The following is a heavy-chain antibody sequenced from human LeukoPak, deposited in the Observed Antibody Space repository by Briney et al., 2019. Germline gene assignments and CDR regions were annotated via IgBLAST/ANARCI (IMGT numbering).Heavy chain of an antibody. D-gene: IGHD6-19*01. Sequence: ASVKVSCKASGYTFTAYYMHWVRQAPGQGLEWMGWITPNSGGTKYAQGFQGRVTMTRDTSISTAYMELSGLRSDDTAVYYCARESGIAVAGTPFYFDYWGQGTLVTVSS. CDR2: ITPNSGGT. CDR1: GYTFTAYY. V-gene: IGHV1-2*02. CDR3: ARESGIAVAGTPFYFDY. J-gene: IGHJ4*02.